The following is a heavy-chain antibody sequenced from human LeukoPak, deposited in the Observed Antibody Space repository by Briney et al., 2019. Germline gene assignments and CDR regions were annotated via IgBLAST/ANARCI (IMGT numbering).Heavy chain of an antibody. D-gene: IGHD1-26*01. Sequence: GGSLRLSCVTSGFVFSGHEIHWVRLASGRGLEWVGRIRNKANSYTTEFAASVKGRFTISRDDSTSMAYLQMNTLKAEDTALYYCTRCPVGATSFDSWGQGTVVTVSS. CDR1: GFVFSGHE. J-gene: IGHJ5*01. CDR3: TRCPVGATSFDS. CDR2: IRNKANSYTT. V-gene: IGHV3-73*01.